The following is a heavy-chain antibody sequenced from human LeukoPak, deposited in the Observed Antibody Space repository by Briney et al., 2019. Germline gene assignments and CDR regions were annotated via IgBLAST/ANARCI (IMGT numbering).Heavy chain of an antibody. J-gene: IGHJ5*02. CDR3: ARVIPGPGDTAMVP. Sequence: SGGSLRLSCAASGFTFSSYAMHWVRQAPGKGLEWVAVISCDGSNKYYADSVKGRFTISRDNSKNTLYLQMNSLRAEDTAVYYCARVIPGPGDTAMVPWGQGTLVTVSS. CDR1: GFTFSSYA. V-gene: IGHV3-30*04. CDR2: ISCDGSNK. D-gene: IGHD5-18*01.